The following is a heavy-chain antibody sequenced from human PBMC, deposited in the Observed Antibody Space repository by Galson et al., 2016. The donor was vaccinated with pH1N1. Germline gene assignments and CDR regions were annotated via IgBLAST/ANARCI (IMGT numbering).Heavy chain of an antibody. J-gene: IGHJ4*02. CDR2: ISSAGTYI. CDR1: GYTFRSYS. Sequence: SLRLSCAASGYTFRSYSMNWVRLAPGKGLEWVSSISSAGTYIYYADAVKGRFTVSRDNAKNSLFLQMDSLGAEDTAVYYCASGLLPSIFHYWGQGTLVTVSS. V-gene: IGHV3-21*01. CDR3: ASGLLPSIFHY. D-gene: IGHD6-6*01.